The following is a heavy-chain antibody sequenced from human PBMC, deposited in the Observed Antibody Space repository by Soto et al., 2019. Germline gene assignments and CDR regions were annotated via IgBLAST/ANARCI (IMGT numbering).Heavy chain of an antibody. CDR2: IYYSVST. Sequence: PSETLSLTCTVYGDSMRSFYWSWIRQPPGKGLEWIGNIYYSVSTNYNPSRKSRVTMSVDMSRNQVSLKLSSVTAADTAVYYCTRVGGYYGDYPNFDYWGQGARVTVSS. CDR3: TRVGGYYGDYPNFDY. J-gene: IGHJ4*02. V-gene: IGHV4-59*01. D-gene: IGHD4-17*01. CDR1: GDSMRSFY.